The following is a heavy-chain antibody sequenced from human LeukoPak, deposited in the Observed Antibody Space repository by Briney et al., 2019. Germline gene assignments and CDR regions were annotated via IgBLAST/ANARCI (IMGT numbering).Heavy chain of an antibody. D-gene: IGHD2-2*01. CDR2: IWYDGSNK. Sequence: PGETLRLSCAASGFAFKTYDMNWVRHAPGKGLEWVAVIWYDGSNKYYADSEKGRFTISRDNSKNTLYLQMNSLRAEDTAVYYCARETLDCSSTSCFNYYYGMDVWGQGTTVTVSS. CDR3: ARETLDCSSTSCFNYYYGMDV. CDR1: GFAFKTYD. J-gene: IGHJ6*02. V-gene: IGHV3-33*08.